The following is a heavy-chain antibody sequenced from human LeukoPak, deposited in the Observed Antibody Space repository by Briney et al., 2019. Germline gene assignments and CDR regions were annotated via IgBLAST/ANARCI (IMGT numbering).Heavy chain of an antibody. CDR3: ARVRYGSGSYYNAMDV. J-gene: IGHJ6*02. Sequence: PSETLSLTCTVSGGSISSYYWSWIRQPPGKGLEWIGYIHYSGSTNYDPSLKSRVTISVDTSKNQFSLKLSSVTAADTAVYHCARVRYGSGSYYNAMDVWGQGTTVTVSS. D-gene: IGHD3-10*01. CDR1: GGSISSYY. V-gene: IGHV4-59*01. CDR2: IHYSGST.